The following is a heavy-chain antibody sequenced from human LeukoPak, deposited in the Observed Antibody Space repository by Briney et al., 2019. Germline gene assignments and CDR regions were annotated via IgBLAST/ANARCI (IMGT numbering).Heavy chain of an antibody. V-gene: IGHV3-74*01. Sequence: SGGSLRLSCAASGFTFSPYWMHWVRQAPGKGLVWVSRINSDGSTTTYADSVKGRFTISRDNAKNTLSLQMNSLRAEDTAVYYCAREGWGATEFDYWGQGTLVTVSS. CDR1: GFTFSPYW. D-gene: IGHD1-26*01. CDR2: INSDGSTT. J-gene: IGHJ4*02. CDR3: AREGWGATEFDY.